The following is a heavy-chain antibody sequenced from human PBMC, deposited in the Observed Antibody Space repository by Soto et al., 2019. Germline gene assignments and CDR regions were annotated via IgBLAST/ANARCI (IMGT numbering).Heavy chain of an antibody. Sequence: QITWKESGPTLVKPTQTLTLTCTFSGFSLSTSGVGVGWIRQPPGKALEWLALIYWDDDKRYSPSLKSRITIAKDTSKTHVVLTLTTMDPVDTAPSYCAHLAMQLCSLFYYSGQATPVTVAS. CDR1: GFSLSTSGVG. CDR3: AHLAMQLCSLFYY. CDR2: IYWDDDK. J-gene: IGHJ4*01. D-gene: IGHD5-18*01. V-gene: IGHV2-5*02.